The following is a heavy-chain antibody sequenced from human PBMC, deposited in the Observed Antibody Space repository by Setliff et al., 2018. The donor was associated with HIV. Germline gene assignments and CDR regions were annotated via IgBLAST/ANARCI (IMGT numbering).Heavy chain of an antibody. V-gene: IGHV4-39*07. CDR2: IYYSGST. J-gene: IGHJ6*02. CDR3: ARERGGGYSSGRGMDV. Sequence: KPSETLSLTCTVSGGSISSTSYYWGWIRQPPGKGLEWIVTIYYSGSTYYNPSLKSRVTISVDTSKNQFSLKLSSVTDADTAVYYCARERGGGYSSGRGMDVWGQGTTVTVSS. CDR1: GGSISSTSYY. D-gene: IGHD5-18*01.